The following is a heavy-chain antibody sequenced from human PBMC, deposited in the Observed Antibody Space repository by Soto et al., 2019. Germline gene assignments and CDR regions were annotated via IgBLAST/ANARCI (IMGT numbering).Heavy chain of an antibody. Sequence: PSETLSLTCTVSGGSISSYYWSWIRQPPGKGLEWIGYIYYSGSTNYNPSLKSRVTISVDTSKNQFSLKLSSVTAADTAVYYCARLTYILVVPAAHYVMAVWGQGTTVTVSS. J-gene: IGHJ6*02. CDR3: ARLTYILVVPAAHYVMAV. D-gene: IGHD2-2*01. V-gene: IGHV4-59*08. CDR2: IYYSGST. CDR1: GGSISSYY.